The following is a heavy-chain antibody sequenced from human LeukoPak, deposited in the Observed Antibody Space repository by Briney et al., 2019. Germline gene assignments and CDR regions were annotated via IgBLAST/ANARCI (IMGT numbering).Heavy chain of an antibody. Sequence: SETLSLTCTVSGGSISSYYWSWIRQPPGKGLEWIGYIYYSGSTNYNPSLKSRVTISVDTSKNQFSLKLSSVTAADTAVYYCARQSGSYSTWYYMDVWGKGTTVTVSS. V-gene: IGHV4-59*01. CDR3: ARQSGSYSTWYYMDV. CDR1: GGSISSYY. D-gene: IGHD1-26*01. CDR2: IYYSGST. J-gene: IGHJ6*03.